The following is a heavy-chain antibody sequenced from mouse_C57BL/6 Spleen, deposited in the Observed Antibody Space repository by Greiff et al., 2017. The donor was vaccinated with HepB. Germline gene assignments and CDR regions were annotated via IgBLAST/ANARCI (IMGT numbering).Heavy chain of an antibody. Sequence: QVTLKVSGPGILQPSQTLSLTCSFSGFSLSTFGMGVGWIRQPSGKGLEWLAHIWWDDDKYYNPALKSRLTISKDTSKNQVFLKIANVDTADTATYYCARMRTAQAESYYAMDYWGQGTSVTVSS. CDR1: GFSLSTFGMG. CDR3: ARMRTAQAESYYAMDY. V-gene: IGHV8-8*01. D-gene: IGHD3-2*02. CDR2: IWWDDDK. J-gene: IGHJ4*01.